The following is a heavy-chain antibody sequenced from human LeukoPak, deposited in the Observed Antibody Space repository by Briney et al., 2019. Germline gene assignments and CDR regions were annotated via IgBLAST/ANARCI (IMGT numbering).Heavy chain of an antibody. J-gene: IGHJ4*02. CDR3: ASPNSSGWYRMFDY. Sequence: SETLSLTCAVYGGSFSGYYWSWIRQPPGKGLEWIGEINHSGSTNYNPSLKSRVTISVDTSKNQFSLKLSSVTAADTAVYYCASPNSSGWYRMFDYWGQGTLVTVSS. D-gene: IGHD6-19*01. CDR1: GGSFSGYY. CDR2: INHSGST. V-gene: IGHV4-34*01.